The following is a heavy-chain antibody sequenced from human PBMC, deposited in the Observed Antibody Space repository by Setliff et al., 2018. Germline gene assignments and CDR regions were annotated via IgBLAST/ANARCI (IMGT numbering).Heavy chain of an antibody. D-gene: IGHD3-22*01. Sequence: SVKVSCKASGGTFRNYGISWVRQAPGQGLDWMGGIIPIFGTANYAQKFQGRVTITTDDSTNTAYMELSSLGSEDTAVYFCARERGSYDSSTHYTYYFDYWGQGTLVTVSS. J-gene: IGHJ4*02. CDR1: GGTFRNYG. CDR3: ARERGSYDSSTHYTYYFDY. V-gene: IGHV1-69*05. CDR2: IIPIFGTA.